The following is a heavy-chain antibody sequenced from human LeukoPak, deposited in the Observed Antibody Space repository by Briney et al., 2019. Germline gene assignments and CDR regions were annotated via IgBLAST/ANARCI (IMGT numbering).Heavy chain of an antibody. Sequence: PGGSLRLSCEASGFTFSAYAMTWVRQAPGQGLEWVSSIGSDNKPHYSESVKGRFAISRDNSKSMLFLQLNSLRAEDTALYYCARACSDGSCYLAAFDIWGQGTMVTVSS. V-gene: IGHV3-23*05. CDR2: IGSDNKP. CDR3: ARACSDGSCYLAAFDI. D-gene: IGHD2-15*01. J-gene: IGHJ3*02. CDR1: GFTFSAYA.